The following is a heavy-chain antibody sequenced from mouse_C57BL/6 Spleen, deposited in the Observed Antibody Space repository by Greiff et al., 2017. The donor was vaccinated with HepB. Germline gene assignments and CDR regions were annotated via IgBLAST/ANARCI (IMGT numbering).Heavy chain of an antibody. Sequence: VKLQESGAELARPGASVKLSCKASGYTFTSYGISWVKQRTGQGLEWIGEIYPRSGNTYYNEKFKGKATLTADKSSSTAYMELRSLTSEDSAVYFCARPGNYYAMDYWGQGTSVTVSS. V-gene: IGHV1-81*01. CDR1: GYTFTSYG. D-gene: IGHD2-1*01. CDR2: IYPRSGNT. J-gene: IGHJ4*01. CDR3: ARPGNYYAMDY.